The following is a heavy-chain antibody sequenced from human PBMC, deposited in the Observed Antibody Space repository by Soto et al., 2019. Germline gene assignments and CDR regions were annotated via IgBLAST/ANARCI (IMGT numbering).Heavy chain of an antibody. D-gene: IGHD3-3*01. V-gene: IGHV3-48*02. CDR3: AREGITIFGVVIMHDAFDI. CDR2: ISSSSSTI. J-gene: IGHJ3*02. CDR1: GFTFSSYS. Sequence: VQLVESGGGLVQPGGSLRLSCAASGFTFSSYSMNWVRQAPGKGLEWVSYISSSSSTIYYADSVKGRFTISRDNAKNSLYLQMNSLRDEDTAVYYCAREGITIFGVVIMHDAFDIWGQGTMVTVSS.